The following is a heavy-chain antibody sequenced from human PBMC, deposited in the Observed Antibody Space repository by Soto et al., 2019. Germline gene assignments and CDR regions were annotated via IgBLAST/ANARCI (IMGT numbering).Heavy chain of an antibody. CDR3: ARDEGIRGFDS. J-gene: IGHJ4*02. V-gene: IGHV1-18*04. CDR1: GYTFSNYG. Sequence: QVQLVQSGDEVKKTGASVKVSFKASGYTFSNYGISWVRQAPGHGLEWMGWISGYNGLTAYAQNVQGRVTMTIDTPTTTVFMEMSGLRSNDTAVYYCARDEGIRGFDSWGQGALVTVSS. D-gene: IGHD3-10*01. CDR2: ISGYNGLT.